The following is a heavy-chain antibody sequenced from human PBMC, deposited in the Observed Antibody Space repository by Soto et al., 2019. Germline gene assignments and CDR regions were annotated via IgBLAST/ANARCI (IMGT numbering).Heavy chain of an antibody. CDR1: GYSFTDYH. CDR3: ARGDSTDCSNGVCSFFQNHEMAV. V-gene: IGHV1-2*04. Sequence: ASVKGSCKASGYSFTDYHIHWVRQAPGQGLEWLGRINPKSGGTSTAQKFQGWVTMTTDTSISTASMELTRLTSDDTAIYYCARGDSTDCSNGVCSFFQNHEMAVWGRGTKVTVSS. CDR2: INPKSGGT. D-gene: IGHD2-8*01. J-gene: IGHJ6*02.